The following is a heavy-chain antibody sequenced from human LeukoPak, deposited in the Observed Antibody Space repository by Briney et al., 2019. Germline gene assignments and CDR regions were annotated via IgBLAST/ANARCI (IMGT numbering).Heavy chain of an antibody. D-gene: IGHD6-19*01. J-gene: IGHJ4*02. V-gene: IGHV1-8*01. CDR3: ARGKAVAGTVDY. Sequence: ASVKVSFKASGYTFTGYDINWVRQATGQGLEWMGWMNPNSGNTGYAQKFQGRVTMTRNTSISTAYMELSSLRSEDTAVYYCARGKAVAGTVDYWGQGTLVTVSS. CDR1: GYTFTGYD. CDR2: MNPNSGNT.